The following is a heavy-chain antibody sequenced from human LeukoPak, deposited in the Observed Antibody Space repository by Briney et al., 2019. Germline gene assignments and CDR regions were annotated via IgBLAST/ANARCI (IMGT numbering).Heavy chain of an antibody. V-gene: IGHV3-23*01. CDR2: ISGSGGST. Sequence: GGSLRLSCAASGFTFSSYAMSWVRQAPGKGLEWVSAISGSGGSTYYADSVKGRFTISRDNSKNTLYLQMNSLRAEDTAVYYCARDEWSSGSYYFDYWGQGTLVTVSS. J-gene: IGHJ4*02. D-gene: IGHD6-19*01. CDR1: GFTFSSYA. CDR3: ARDEWSSGSYYFDY.